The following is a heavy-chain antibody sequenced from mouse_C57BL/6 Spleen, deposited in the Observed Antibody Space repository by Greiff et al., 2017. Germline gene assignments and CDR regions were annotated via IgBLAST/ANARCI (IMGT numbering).Heavy chain of an antibody. CDR1: GFNIKNTY. V-gene: IGHV14-3*01. D-gene: IGHD2-4*01. J-gene: IGHJ3*01. CDR3: ARSYYDYGGGFAY. Sequence: VQLKPSVAELVRPGASVKLSCTASGFNIKNTYMHWVKQRPEQGLAWIGRIDPANGNTKYAPKFQGKATITADTSSNTAYLQLSSLTSEDTAIYYCARSYYDYGGGFAYWGQVTLVTVSA. CDR2: IDPANGNT.